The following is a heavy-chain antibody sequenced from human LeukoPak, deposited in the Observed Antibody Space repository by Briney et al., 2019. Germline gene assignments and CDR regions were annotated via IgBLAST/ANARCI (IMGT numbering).Heavy chain of an antibody. J-gene: IGHJ4*02. V-gene: IGHV7-4-1*02. CDR1: GYTFSSCA. Sequence: ASVKVSCRASGYTFSSCAINWVRQAPGQGLEYMGWIDTKTGNPTYAQGFTGRFVFSLDTSVSTAYLQISSLKAEDTAVYYCAIHPSDSSGYFSYWGQGALVTVSS. CDR2: IDTKTGNP. D-gene: IGHD3-22*01. CDR3: AIHPSDSSGYFSY.